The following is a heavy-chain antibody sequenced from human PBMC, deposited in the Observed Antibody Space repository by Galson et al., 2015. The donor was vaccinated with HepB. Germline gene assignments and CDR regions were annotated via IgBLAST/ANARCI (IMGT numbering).Heavy chain of an antibody. J-gene: IGHJ6*03. V-gene: IGHV3-21*01. D-gene: IGHD6-19*01. CDR1: GFTFSSYS. CDR3: ARGPLYSSGWYYYYYYYMDV. Sequence: SLRLSCAASGFTFSSYSMNWVRQAPGKGLEWVSSISSSSSYIYYADSVKGRFTISRDNAKNSLYLQMNSLRAEDTAVYYCARGPLYSSGWYYYYYYYMDVWGKGTTVTVSS. CDR2: ISSSSSYI.